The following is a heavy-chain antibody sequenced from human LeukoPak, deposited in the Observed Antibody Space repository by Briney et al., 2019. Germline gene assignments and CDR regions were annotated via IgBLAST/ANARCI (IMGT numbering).Heavy chain of an antibody. CDR2: ISWNSGSI. Sequence: GRSLRLSREASGFTFDDYAMHWVRQALGKGLEWVSGISWNSGSIGYADSVKGRFTISRDNAKNSLYLQMNSLRAEDTALYYCAKGDCSSTSCTRAFDYWGQGTLVTVSS. CDR3: AKGDCSSTSCTRAFDY. J-gene: IGHJ4*02. CDR1: GFTFDDYA. V-gene: IGHV3-9*01. D-gene: IGHD2-2*01.